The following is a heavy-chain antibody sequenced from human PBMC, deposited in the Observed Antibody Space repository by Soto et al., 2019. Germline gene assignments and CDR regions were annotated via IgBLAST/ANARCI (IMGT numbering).Heavy chain of an antibody. V-gene: IGHV4-34*01. D-gene: IGHD3-16*02. CDR3: ARGRPKYYDYIWGSYPTTDAFDI. CDR2: INHSGST. Sequence: QVQLQQWGAGLLKPSETLSLTCAVYGGSFSGYYWSWIRQPPGKGLEWIGEINHSGSTNYNPSLKSRVTISVDPSKNQFPLKLSPVTAADPAVYYCARGRPKYYDYIWGSYPTTDAFDIWGQGTMVTVSS. CDR1: GGSFSGYY. J-gene: IGHJ3*02.